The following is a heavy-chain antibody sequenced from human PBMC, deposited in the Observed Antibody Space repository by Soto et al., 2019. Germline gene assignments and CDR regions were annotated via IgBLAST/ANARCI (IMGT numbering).Heavy chain of an antibody. D-gene: IGHD3-10*01. CDR3: ARDVQAYGSGTLNDY. Sequence: PGGSLRLSCAASGFTFSNYGMHWVRQAPGKGLEWLAVIWYDGSNKDYADSVKGRFTISRDNSKNTLYLQMNSLRAEDTAVYYCARDVQAYGSGTLNDYWGQGTLVTV. CDR2: IWYDGSNK. J-gene: IGHJ4*02. V-gene: IGHV3-33*01. CDR1: GFTFSNYG.